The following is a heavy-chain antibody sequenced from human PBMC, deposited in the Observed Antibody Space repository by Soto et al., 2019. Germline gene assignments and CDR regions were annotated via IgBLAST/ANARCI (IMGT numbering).Heavy chain of an antibody. D-gene: IGHD6-6*01. CDR3: ARSSIAARYYYYGMDV. CDR2: TYYRSKWYN. J-gene: IGHJ6*02. V-gene: IGHV6-1*01. Sequence: PSQTLSLTCAISGDSVSSNSAAWNWIRQSPSRGLEWLGRTYYRSKWYNDYAVSVKSRITINPGTSKNQFSLQLNSVTPEDTAVYYCARSSIAARYYYYGMDVWGQGTTVTVSS. CDR1: GDSVSSNSAA.